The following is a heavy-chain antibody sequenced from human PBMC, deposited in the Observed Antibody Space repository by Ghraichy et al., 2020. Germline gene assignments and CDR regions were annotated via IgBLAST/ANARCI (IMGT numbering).Heavy chain of an antibody. CDR2: IIPIFGIA. Sequence: SVKVSCKASGGTFSSYAISWVRQAPGQGLEWMGGIIPIFGIANYAQKFQGRVTITADKSTSTAYMELSSLRSEDTAVYYCAREVRPMTTVTTYDYWGQGTLVTVSS. CDR1: GGTFSSYA. V-gene: IGHV1-69*10. J-gene: IGHJ4*02. CDR3: AREVRPMTTVTTYDY. D-gene: IGHD4-17*01.